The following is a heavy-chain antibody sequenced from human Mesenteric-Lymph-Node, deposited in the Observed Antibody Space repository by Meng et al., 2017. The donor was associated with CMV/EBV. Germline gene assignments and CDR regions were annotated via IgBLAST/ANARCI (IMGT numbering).Heavy chain of an antibody. V-gene: IGHV3-74*01. CDR2: INSDGSST. CDR1: GFTFSSYG. D-gene: IGHD6-13*01. CDR3: VPYVLAA. J-gene: IGHJ4*02. Sequence: GGSLRLSCAASGFTFSSYGMSWVRQAPGKGLEWVSRINSDGSSTNYADSVKGRFTISRDNAKNTLYLQMNSLRADDTAVYYCVPYVLAARGQGTLVTVSS.